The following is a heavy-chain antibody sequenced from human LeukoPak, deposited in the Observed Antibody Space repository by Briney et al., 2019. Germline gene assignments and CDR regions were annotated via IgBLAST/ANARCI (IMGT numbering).Heavy chain of an antibody. CDR2: MNPNSGNT. Sequence: ASVKVSCKASGYTFTSYDINWVRQATGQGLEWMGWMNPNSGNTGYAQKFQGRVTMTRNTSISTAYMELSSLRSEDTAVYYCARELESCSSTSCYMGADYWGQGTLVTVSS. V-gene: IGHV1-8*01. CDR1: GYTFTSYD. D-gene: IGHD2-2*02. J-gene: IGHJ4*02. CDR3: ARELESCSSTSCYMGADY.